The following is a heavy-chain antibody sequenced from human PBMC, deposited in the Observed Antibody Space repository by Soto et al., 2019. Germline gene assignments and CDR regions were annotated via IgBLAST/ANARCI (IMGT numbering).Heavy chain of an antibody. V-gene: IGHV4-39*01. CDR2: IFYSGST. J-gene: IGHJ5*02. D-gene: IGHD2-2*01. Sequence: QLQLQESGPGLVKASETLSLTCNVSGGSISSSRSYWAWIRQPPGKGLEWIANIFYSGSTYYNPSLPSRVTLSVDTSKNQVSLKLSSVTAADTAVYYCARQPTTADIDLWFCTWCQGTLVTVSS. CDR3: ARQPTTADIDLWFCT. CDR1: GGSISSSRSY.